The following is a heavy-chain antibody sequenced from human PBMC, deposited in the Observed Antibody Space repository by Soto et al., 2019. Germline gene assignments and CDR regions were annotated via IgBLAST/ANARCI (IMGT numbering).Heavy chain of an antibody. CDR1: GGSISSGGYY. CDR3: AREGGIVGATAADY. CDR2: IYYSGST. V-gene: IGHV4-31*03. D-gene: IGHD1-26*01. J-gene: IGHJ4*02. Sequence: QVQLQESGPGLVKPSQTLSLTCTVSGGSISSGGYYWSWIRQHPGKGLEWIGYIYYSGSTYYNPSPNRRVTISVDTYKNQFSLKLSSVTAAATAVYYCAREGGIVGATAADYWGQGTLVTVSS.